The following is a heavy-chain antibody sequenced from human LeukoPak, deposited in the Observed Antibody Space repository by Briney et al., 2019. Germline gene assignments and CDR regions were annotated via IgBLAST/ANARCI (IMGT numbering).Heavy chain of an antibody. CDR1: GFTFSSYS. J-gene: IGHJ4*02. Sequence: GGSLRLSCVASGFTFSSYSMNWVRQAPGKGLEWVSSISSSSNYMYYADSVKGRFTISRDNTKNSLSLQMNSLRAEDTAVYYCARGSTYYDSSGQVPFDYWGQGTLVTVSS. D-gene: IGHD3-22*01. CDR3: ARGSTYYDSSGQVPFDY. CDR2: ISSSSNYM. V-gene: IGHV3-21*04.